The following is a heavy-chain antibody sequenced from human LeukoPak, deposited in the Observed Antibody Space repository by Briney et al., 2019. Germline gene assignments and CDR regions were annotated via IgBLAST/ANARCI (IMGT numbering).Heavy chain of an antibody. D-gene: IGHD7-27*01. CDR3: ARDALLGAEDY. CDR1: GYTFSDYF. J-gene: IGHJ4*02. Sequence: ASVKVSCKAYGYTFSDYFIHWMRQAPGQGLEWVGWISPKNGVTRYAQKFQGRVTMTRDTSINTAYMEVSSLKSDDTAVYYCARDALLGAEDYWGQGTLVTVSS. CDR2: ISPKNGVT. V-gene: IGHV1-2*02.